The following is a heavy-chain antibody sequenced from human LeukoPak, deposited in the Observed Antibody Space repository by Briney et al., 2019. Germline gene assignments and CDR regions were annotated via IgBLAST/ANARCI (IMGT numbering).Heavy chain of an antibody. CDR1: GFTFSSYA. Sequence: PGRSLRLSCAASGFTFSSYAMHWVRQAPGKGLEWVAVISYDGSNKYYADSVKGRFTISRDNSKNTLYLQMNSLRAEDTAVYYCARDIAATGTFSDYWGQGTVVTVSS. CDR2: ISYDGSNK. J-gene: IGHJ4*02. CDR3: ARDIAATGTFSDY. D-gene: IGHD6-13*01. V-gene: IGHV3-30-3*01.